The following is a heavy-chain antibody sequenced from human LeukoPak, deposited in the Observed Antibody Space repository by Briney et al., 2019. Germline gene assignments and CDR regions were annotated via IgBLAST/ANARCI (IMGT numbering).Heavy chain of an antibody. V-gene: IGHV1-2*02. Sequence: ASVKVSCKASGYTFTGYYMHWVRQAPGQGLEWMGWINPNSGGTNYAQKFQSRVTLTRDTSISTAYMELSRLRSDDTAVYYCARGADTAMLPYYYYFMDVWAKGTTVTVSS. D-gene: IGHD5-18*01. CDR1: GYTFTGYY. CDR3: ARGADTAMLPYYYYFMDV. CDR2: INPNSGGT. J-gene: IGHJ6*03.